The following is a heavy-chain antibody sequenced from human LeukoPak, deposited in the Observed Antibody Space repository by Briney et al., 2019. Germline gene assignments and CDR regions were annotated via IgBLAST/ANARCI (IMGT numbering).Heavy chain of an antibody. CDR1: GGSISSYY. CDR2: IYYSGST. CDR3: ASAPLGRDSTSPHWNWFDP. J-gene: IGHJ5*02. D-gene: IGHD2-2*01. V-gene: IGHV4-59*13. Sequence: SETLSLTCTVSGGSISSYYWSWIRQPPGKGLEWIGYIYYSGSTNYNPSLKSRVTISVDTSKNQFSLKLSSVTAADTAVYYCASAPLGRDSTSPHWNWFDPWGQGTLVTVSS.